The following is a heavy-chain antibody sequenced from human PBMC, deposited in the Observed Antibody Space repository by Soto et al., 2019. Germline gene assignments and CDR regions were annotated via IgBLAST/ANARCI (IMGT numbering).Heavy chain of an antibody. D-gene: IGHD2-15*01. V-gene: IGHV1-46*01. Sequence: ASVKVSCKASGYTFTSYYMHWVRQAPGQGLEWMGIINPSGGSTSYAQKFQGRVTMTRDTSTSTAYMELSRLRSEDTAVYYCARDRGGYCSGGSCYDYWGQGTLVTVSS. CDR1: GYTFTSYY. CDR3: ARDRGGYCSGGSCYDY. CDR2: INPSGGST. J-gene: IGHJ4*02.